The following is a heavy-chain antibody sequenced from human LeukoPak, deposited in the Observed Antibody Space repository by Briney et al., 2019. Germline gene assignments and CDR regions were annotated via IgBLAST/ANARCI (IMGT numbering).Heavy chain of an antibody. CDR1: GFIFTDYA. CDR3: TVAFFDY. Sequence: PGKSLRLSCATSGFIFTDYAMHWVRQAPGKGLGWVAITSFDGGHQFYADSVEGRFTISRDDSNHTLYLQMNSLRPEDTAMYYCTVAFFDYWGQGTMVSVSS. CDR2: TSFDGGHQ. V-gene: IGHV3-30*03. J-gene: IGHJ4*02.